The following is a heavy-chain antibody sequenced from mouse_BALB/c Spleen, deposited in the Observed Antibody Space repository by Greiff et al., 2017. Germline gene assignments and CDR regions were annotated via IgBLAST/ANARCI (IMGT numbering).Heavy chain of an antibody. Sequence: VMLVESGPGLVAPSQSLSITCTVSGFSLSRYSVHLVRQPPGKGLDRLGMIWSGGSTDYNSALKSRLSISKDNSKSQVFLKMNSLQTDDPAMYSCARGLIITGGYAMDYWGKGTAVTVSS. CDR3: ARGLIITGGYAMDY. V-gene: IGHV2-6-4*01. D-gene: IGHD1-1*01. CDR1: GFSLSRYS. CDR2: IWSGGST. J-gene: IGHJ4*01.